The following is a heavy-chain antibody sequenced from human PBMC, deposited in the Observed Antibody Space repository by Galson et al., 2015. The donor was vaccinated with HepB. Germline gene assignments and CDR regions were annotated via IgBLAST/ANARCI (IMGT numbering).Heavy chain of an antibody. D-gene: IGHD3-16*02. Sequence: SLRLSCAASGFTFSNAWMNWVRQTPGKGLEWVGRIKSKTDGGTTDYAAPVKGRFTISRDDSKNTLYLQMNSLKTEDTAVYYCTTSTPYYDYVWGSYRYDAFDIWGQGTMVTVSS. CDR2: IKSKTDGGTT. J-gene: IGHJ3*02. CDR3: TTSTPYYDYVWGSYRYDAFDI. CDR1: GFTFSNAW. V-gene: IGHV3-15*07.